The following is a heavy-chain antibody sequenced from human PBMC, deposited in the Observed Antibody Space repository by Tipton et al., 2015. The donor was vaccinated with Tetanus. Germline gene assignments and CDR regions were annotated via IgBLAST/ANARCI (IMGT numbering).Heavy chain of an antibody. CDR1: GFTFSSYW. D-gene: IGHD3-10*01. J-gene: IGHJ4*02. CDR2: IKQDGSEK. V-gene: IGHV3-7*01. Sequence: SLRLSCAASGFTFSSYWMSWVRQAPGKGLEWVANIKQDGSEKYYVDSVKGRFTISRDNAKNSLYLQMNSLRAEDTAVYYCARDQGLLWFGELLVWGQGTLVTVSS. CDR3: ARDQGLLWFGELLV.